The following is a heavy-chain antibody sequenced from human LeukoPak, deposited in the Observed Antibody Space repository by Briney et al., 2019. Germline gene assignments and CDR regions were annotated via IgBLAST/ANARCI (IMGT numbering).Heavy chain of an antibody. D-gene: IGHD2-8*01. CDR3: ARDGFLGKYCTNDICSNYYGVDV. J-gene: IGHJ6*02. CDR2: ITPLLGIP. Sequence: SVKVSCKASGGTFSGYAVSWVRQAPGQGLEWMGRITPLLGIPNYAQNFQGRLTITTDSSTSTAYMELSSLRSEDMALYYCARDGFLGKYCTNDICSNYYGVDVWGQGTTVTVSS. CDR1: GGTFSGYA. V-gene: IGHV1-69*04.